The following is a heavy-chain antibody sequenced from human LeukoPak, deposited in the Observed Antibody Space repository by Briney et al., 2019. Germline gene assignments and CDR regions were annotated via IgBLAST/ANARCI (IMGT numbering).Heavy chain of an antibody. CDR3: ARLIGGGPNYYGMDV. V-gene: IGHV5-51*01. CDR2: IYPGDSDT. D-gene: IGHD3-10*01. CDR1: GYSFTGYW. Sequence: GESLKISCKVSGYSFTGYWIGWVRRMPGKGLEWMGIIYPGDSDTRYSPSFHGQVTISADRSINTAYLQWSSLNASNPTMYYCARLIGGGPNYYGMDVWGQRTTVTLPS. J-gene: IGHJ6*02.